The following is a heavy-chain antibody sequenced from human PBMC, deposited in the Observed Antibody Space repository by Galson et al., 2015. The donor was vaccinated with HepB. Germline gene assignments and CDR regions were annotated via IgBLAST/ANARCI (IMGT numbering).Heavy chain of an antibody. CDR1: GYTFTTYA. V-gene: IGHV1-3*01. Sequence: SVKVSCKASGYTFTTYAIHWVRQAPGQRLEWMGWIDAGKGNTNYSEKFQGRVTITSNTSATTAYMELSSLRFEDTAVYYCARVPLSSNWLRTNKFDPWGQGTLVTVSS. CDR3: ARVPLSSNWLRTNKFDP. CDR2: IDAGKGNT. J-gene: IGHJ5*02. D-gene: IGHD4-11*01.